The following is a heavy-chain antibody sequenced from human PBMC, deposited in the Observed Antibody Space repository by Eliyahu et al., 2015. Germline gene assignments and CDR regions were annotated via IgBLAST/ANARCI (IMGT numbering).Heavy chain of an antibody. J-gene: IGHJ4*02. Sequence: LEWMGGFDPEDGETIYAQKFQGRVTMTEDTSKDTAYMELSSLRSEDTAVYYCATGFEVAVAGLYFDYWGQGTLVTVSS. CDR2: FDPEDGET. CDR3: ATGFEVAVAGLYFDY. V-gene: IGHV1-24*01. D-gene: IGHD6-19*01.